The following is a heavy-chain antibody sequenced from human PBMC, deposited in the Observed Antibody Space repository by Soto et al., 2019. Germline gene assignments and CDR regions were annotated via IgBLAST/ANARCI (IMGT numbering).Heavy chain of an antibody. D-gene: IGHD2-15*01. CDR3: ARSQGGSSSLDIYYYYYYGMDV. V-gene: IGHV1-69*01. CDR2: IIPIFGTA. CDR1: GGTFSSYA. Sequence: QVQLVQSGAEVKKPGSSVKVSCKAPGGTFSSYAISWVRQAPGQGLEWMGWIIPIFGTAKYAQKFQGRVTITADESTSTGYMELSSLRSEDTAVYYYARSQGGSSSLDIYYYYYYGMDVWGQGTTVTVSS. J-gene: IGHJ6*02.